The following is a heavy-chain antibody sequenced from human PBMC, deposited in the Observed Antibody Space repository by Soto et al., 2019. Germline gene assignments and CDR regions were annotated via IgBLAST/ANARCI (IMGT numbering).Heavy chain of an antibody. CDR1: GYSFTSYW. CDR2: IYPGDSDT. CDR3: ARQKRAVAGTSNFDY. J-gene: IGHJ4*02. Sequence: GESLKISCKGSGYSFTSYWIGWVRQMPGKGLEWMGIIYPGDSDTRYGPSFQGQVTISADKSISTAYLQWSSLKASDTAMYYCARQKRAVAGTSNFDYWGQGTLVTVSS. D-gene: IGHD6-19*01. V-gene: IGHV5-51*01.